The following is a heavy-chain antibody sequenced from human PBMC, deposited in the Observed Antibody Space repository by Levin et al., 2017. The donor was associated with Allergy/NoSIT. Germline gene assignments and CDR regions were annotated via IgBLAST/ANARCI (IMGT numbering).Heavy chain of an antibody. CDR1: GGSISSGGYY. D-gene: IGHD3-10*01. V-gene: IGHV4-31*03. Sequence: SETLSLTCTVSGGSISSGGYYWTWIRQHPGKGLEWIGYIYYSGSTYYNPSLKSRVTISVDTSKNLFSLKLSSVTAADTAVYYCARDSFNYYGSGSLSGVFDIWGQGTMVTISS. CDR2: IYYSGST. CDR3: ARDSFNYYGSGSLSGVFDI. J-gene: IGHJ3*02.